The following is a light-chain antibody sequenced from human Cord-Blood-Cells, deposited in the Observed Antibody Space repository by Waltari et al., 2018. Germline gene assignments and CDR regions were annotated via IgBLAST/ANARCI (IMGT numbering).Light chain of an antibody. CDR2: ASS. V-gene: IGKV1-39*01. J-gene: IGKJ2*01. CDR3: QQSYSTPYT. CDR1: KSISSY. Sequence: DIQMTQSPSSLSASVGDRVTIPCRASKSISSYLNWYQQKPGKAPKLLIYASSSLQSGVQSRFSGSGSGTDFTLTISSLQPEDFATYYCQQSYSTPYTLGQGTKLEIK.